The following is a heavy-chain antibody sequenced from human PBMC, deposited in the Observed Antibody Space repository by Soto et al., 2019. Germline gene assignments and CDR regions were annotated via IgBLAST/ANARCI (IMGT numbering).Heavy chain of an antibody. D-gene: IGHD3-22*01. CDR2: IYWNDDK. CDR3: AHSTGTYYYDSSGYWDWFDP. CDR1: GFSLSTSGVG. Sequence: QITLKESGPTLVKPTQTLTLTCTFSGFSLSTSGVGVGWIRQPPGKALEWLALIYWNDDKRYSPSLKSRLTITKDTSKNQVVLTMTNMDPVDTATYYCAHSTGTYYYDSSGYWDWFDPWGQGTLVTVSS. J-gene: IGHJ5*02. V-gene: IGHV2-5*01.